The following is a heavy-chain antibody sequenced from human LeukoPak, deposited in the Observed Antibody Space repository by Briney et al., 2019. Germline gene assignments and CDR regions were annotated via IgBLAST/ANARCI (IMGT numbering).Heavy chain of an antibody. Sequence: GGSLRLSCAASGFTFSSYWMHWVRQAPGKGPVWVPRINNDGSGTTYADSVKGRFTISRDDAKNTLYLQMNSLRAEDTAVYYCVRGGESTWSWGQGTLVTVSS. D-gene: IGHD2-15*01. V-gene: IGHV3-74*01. CDR1: GFTFSSYW. CDR2: INNDGSGT. CDR3: VRGGESTWS. J-gene: IGHJ5*02.